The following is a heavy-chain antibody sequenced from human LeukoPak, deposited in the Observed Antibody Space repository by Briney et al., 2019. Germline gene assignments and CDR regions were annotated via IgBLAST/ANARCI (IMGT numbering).Heavy chain of an antibody. CDR1: GFFFTGYY. V-gene: IGHV1-2*02. J-gene: IGHJ4*02. CDR3: AREQGFAVAGAFDY. Sequence: ASVKDSCKASGFFFTGYYIHWVRQAPGQGLEWMGWIDPNSGGTNYAQKFQGRVTMTRATSISTAYMEVSSLRSDDTAVYFCAREQGFAVAGAFDYWGQGTLVTVSS. D-gene: IGHD6-19*01. CDR2: IDPNSGGT.